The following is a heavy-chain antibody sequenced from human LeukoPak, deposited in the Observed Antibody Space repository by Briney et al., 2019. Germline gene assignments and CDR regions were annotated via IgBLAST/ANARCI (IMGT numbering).Heavy chain of an antibody. D-gene: IGHD2-15*01. CDR1: GFTFSDAW. J-gene: IGHJ3*02. CDR2: IKSRTDGGTA. CDR3: ATVAYCSGVSCYGAFDI. Sequence: GGSLRLSCAASGFTFSDAWMSWARQGPGKGLEWVGRIKSRTDGGTADYAAPMKGRFTISRDDSKNTLYLQMNSLKTDDTAVYYCATVAYCSGVSCYGAFDIWGQGTMVTVSS. V-gene: IGHV3-15*01.